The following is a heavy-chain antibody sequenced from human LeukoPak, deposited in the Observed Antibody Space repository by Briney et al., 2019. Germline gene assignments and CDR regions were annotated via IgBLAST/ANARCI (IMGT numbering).Heavy chain of an antibody. D-gene: IGHD6-19*01. CDR1: GGSINSHY. V-gene: IGHV4-59*11. CDR3: VRRDNTGWNYFDY. J-gene: IGHJ4*02. Sequence: SETLSLTCTVSGGSINSHYWSWIRQPPGRGLEWIGDIYYKGSTNYNPSLKSRVTISVDTSKNHLSLKLTSVLAADTAIYYCVRRDNTGWNYFDYWGQGILVTVSS. CDR2: IYYKGST.